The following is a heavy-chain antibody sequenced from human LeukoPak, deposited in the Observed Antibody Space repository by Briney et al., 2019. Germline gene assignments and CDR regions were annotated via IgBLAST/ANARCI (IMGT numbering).Heavy chain of an antibody. CDR1: GGSISSYY. CDR2: IYYSGST. J-gene: IGHJ3*02. CDR3: ARHYRGYSGSYSDAFDI. V-gene: IGHV4-59*08. Sequence: SETLSLTCTVSGGSISSYYWSWIRQPPGKGLEWIGYIYYSGSTNYNPSLKSRVTISVDTSKNQFPLKLSSVTAADTAVYYCARHYRGYSGSYSDAFDIWGQGTMVTVSS. D-gene: IGHD1-26*01.